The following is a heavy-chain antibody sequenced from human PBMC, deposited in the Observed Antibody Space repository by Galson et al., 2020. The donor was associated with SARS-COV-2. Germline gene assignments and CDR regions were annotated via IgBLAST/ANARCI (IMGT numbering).Heavy chain of an antibody. CDR3: ARDPDSFDF. J-gene: IGHJ4*02. V-gene: IGHV3-7*01. Sequence: VGSLRLSCAASGFTFSHYWMSWVRQAPGKGLEWVANIKHDGSEKYYVDSVMGRFTISRDNAKNLLYLQMNSLSGEDTAVYYCARDPDSFDFWGQGILVTVSS. CDR1: GFTFSHYW. CDR2: IKHDGSEK.